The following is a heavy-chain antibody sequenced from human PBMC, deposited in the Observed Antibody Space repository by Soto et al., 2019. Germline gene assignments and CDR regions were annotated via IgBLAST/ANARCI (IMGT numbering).Heavy chain of an antibody. CDR1: GDSISSSSYY. CDR3: AREGVRIAVAGTPEAFDI. CDR2: IYSSENT. V-gene: IGHV4-39*02. Sequence: SETLSLTCIVSGDSISSSSYYWGWIRQPPGKGLEWIGTIYSSENTYYNPSLLSRVTISVDTSKNEFSLRLSSVTAADTAVYYCAREGVRIAVAGTPEAFDIWGQGTMVTVSS. J-gene: IGHJ3*02. D-gene: IGHD6-19*01.